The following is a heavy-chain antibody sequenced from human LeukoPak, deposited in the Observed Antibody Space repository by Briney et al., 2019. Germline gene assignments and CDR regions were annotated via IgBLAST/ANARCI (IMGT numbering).Heavy chain of an antibody. V-gene: IGHV3-23*01. CDR2: TGGSDDNT. CDR3: TKDLMTGFSSGWYLAY. J-gene: IGHJ4*02. D-gene: IGHD6-19*01. Sequence: PGGSLRLSCEGSGFSFNGYAMSWVRQVPGKGLEWVAVTGGSDDNTHYADSVKGRFSISRDTSENRLFLQMNSLRPDDSALYYCTKDLMTGFSSGWYLAYWGQGALVTVSS. CDR1: GFSFNGYA.